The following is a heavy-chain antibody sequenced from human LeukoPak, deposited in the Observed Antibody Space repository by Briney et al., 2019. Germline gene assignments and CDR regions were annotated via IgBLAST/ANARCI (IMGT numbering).Heavy chain of an antibody. CDR1: GYTFTSYG. CDR3: ARSRGKLRFLEWVDDAFDI. CDR2: ISAYNGNT. D-gene: IGHD3-3*01. Sequence: GASVKVSCKASGYTFTSYGISWVRQAPGQGLEWMGWISAYNGNTNYAQKLQGRVTMTTDTSTSTAYMELRSLRSDDTAVYYCARSRGKLRFLEWVDDAFDIWGQGTMVTVSS. V-gene: IGHV1-18*01. J-gene: IGHJ3*02.